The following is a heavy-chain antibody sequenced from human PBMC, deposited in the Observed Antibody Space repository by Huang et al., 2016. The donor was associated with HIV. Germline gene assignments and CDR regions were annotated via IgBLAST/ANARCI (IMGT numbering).Heavy chain of an antibody. D-gene: IGHD1-1*01. CDR2: IGPIFSVT. CDR3: AREGQTWYGKPIAAFEI. V-gene: IGHV1-69*10. Sequence: VQLVQSGAEVRRPGSSVRVSCKAAGGSFNSLAFNWVRQAPGQGLEYMGGIGPIFSVTNYAERFQNRLTISADKSTNTVCMELRSLRSEDTGVFYCAREGQTWYGKPIAAFEIWGQGTTVIVSS. J-gene: IGHJ3*02. CDR1: GGSFNSLA.